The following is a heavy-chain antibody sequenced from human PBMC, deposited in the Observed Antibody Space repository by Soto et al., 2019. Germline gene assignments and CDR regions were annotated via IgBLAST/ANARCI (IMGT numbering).Heavy chain of an antibody. CDR3: ARLRDY. CDR1: GYTFSTYY. J-gene: IGHJ4*02. V-gene: IGHV5-10-1*01. Sequence: EVQLVQSGAEVKKPGESLKISCKGSGYTFSTYYISWVRQMPGKGLEWMGRIDPSDSHATYSPSFQGDVTMSVDKSINTAYLHWSSLKASDTAVYYCARLRDYWGQGTLVTVSS. CDR2: IDPSDSHA.